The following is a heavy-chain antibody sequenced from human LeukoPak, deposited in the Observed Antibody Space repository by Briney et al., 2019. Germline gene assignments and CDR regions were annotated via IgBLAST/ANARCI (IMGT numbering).Heavy chain of an antibody. Sequence: SVKVSCKASGFTFTSSAMQWVRQARGQRLEWIGWIVVGSGNTNYAQKFQERVTITRDMSTSTAYMELSSLRSEDTAVYYCARGSGGTMVRGVIGDFDYWGQGTLVTVSS. CDR1: GFTFTSSA. V-gene: IGHV1-58*02. D-gene: IGHD3-10*01. J-gene: IGHJ4*02. CDR3: ARGSGGTMVRGVIGDFDY. CDR2: IVVGSGNT.